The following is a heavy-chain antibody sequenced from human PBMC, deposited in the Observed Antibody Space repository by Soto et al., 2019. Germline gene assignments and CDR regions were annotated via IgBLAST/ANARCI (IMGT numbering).Heavy chain of an antibody. J-gene: IGHJ5*02. CDR3: ARDKLELRVFNWFDP. V-gene: IGHV3-23*01. Sequence: GGSLRLSCAASGFTFSSYAMSWVRQAPGKGLEWVSAISGSGGSTYYADSVKGRFTISRDNSKNTLYLQMNSLRAEDTAVYYCARDKLELRVFNWFDPWGQGTLVTVSS. D-gene: IGHD1-7*01. CDR2: ISGSGGST. CDR1: GFTFSSYA.